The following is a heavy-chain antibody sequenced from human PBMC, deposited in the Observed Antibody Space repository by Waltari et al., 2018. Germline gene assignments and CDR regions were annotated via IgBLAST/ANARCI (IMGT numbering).Heavy chain of an antibody. CDR2: ISTSDVDT. CDR1: GFTFSTSS. J-gene: IGHJ4*02. V-gene: IGHV3-21*01. Sequence: EVQLVESGGGLVKPGGSLRLSCAASGFTFSTSSMNWVRQAPGRGLEWVSSISTSDVDTYYADSVKGRFTISRDNAKDSVYLQMNSLRAEDAAVYYCARDPYSSSSAIDYWGQGTLVTVSS. D-gene: IGHD6-6*01. CDR3: ARDPYSSSSAIDY.